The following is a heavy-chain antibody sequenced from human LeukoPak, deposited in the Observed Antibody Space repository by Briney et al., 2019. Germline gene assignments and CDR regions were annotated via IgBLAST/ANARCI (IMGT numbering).Heavy chain of an antibody. CDR1: GLTFSTYA. V-gene: IGHV3-23*01. D-gene: IGHD4-17*01. CDR2: ISDGGDST. Sequence: GGSLRLSCAASGLTFSTYAMTWVRQAPGKGQEWVSAISDGGDSTYYADSVKGRFTISRDNSKNTLYLQMNSLRVEDTAVYYCAKVANYGDYVDYWGQGTLVTVSS. CDR3: AKVANYGDYVDY. J-gene: IGHJ4*02.